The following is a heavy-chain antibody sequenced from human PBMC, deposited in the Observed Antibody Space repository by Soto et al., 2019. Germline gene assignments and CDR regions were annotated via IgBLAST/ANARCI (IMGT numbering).Heavy chain of an antibody. CDR1: GFTFSSYS. CDR2: IRSSGSPI. CDR3: ARDPHSLDY. V-gene: IGHV3-48*01. Sequence: GGSLRLSCATSGFTFSSYSMNWVRQTPGKGLEWVAYIRSSGSPIYYADSVRGRFIISRDNVRNSLYLQMNSLRTEDTAMYYCARDPHSLDYWGQGTLVTVSS. J-gene: IGHJ4*02. D-gene: IGHD2-21*01.